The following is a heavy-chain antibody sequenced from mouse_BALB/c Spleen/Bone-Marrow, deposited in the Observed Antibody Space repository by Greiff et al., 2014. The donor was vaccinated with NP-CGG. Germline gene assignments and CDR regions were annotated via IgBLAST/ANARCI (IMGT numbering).Heavy chain of an antibody. D-gene: IGHD2-1*01. J-gene: IGHJ1*01. CDR3: AREGVYYGNPYWYFDV. Sequence: VQLKESGGGLVQPGGSLRLSCATSGFTFTDYYMSWVRQPPGKALEWLGFIRNKANGYTTEYSASVKGRFTISRDNSQSTLYLQTNTLRAEDSATYYCAREGVYYGNPYWYFDVWGAGTTVTVSS. CDR1: GFTFTDYY. V-gene: IGHV7-3*02. CDR2: IRNKANGYTT.